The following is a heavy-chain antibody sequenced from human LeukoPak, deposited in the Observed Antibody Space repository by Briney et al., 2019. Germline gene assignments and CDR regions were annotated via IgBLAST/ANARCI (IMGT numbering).Heavy chain of an antibody. CDR3: AKDNEYYDVWSGYLYCYYMDV. CDR1: GFTFSSYA. Sequence: PGGSLRLSCAASGFTFSSYAMSWVRHAPGKGLEWVTALSGSGGSTLYADPVKGRFTISRDNSKNTLYLQMNSLRAEDTAVYCCAKDNEYYDVWSGYLYCYYMDVWGKGTTVTVSS. J-gene: IGHJ6*03. V-gene: IGHV3-23*01. CDR2: LSGSGGST. D-gene: IGHD3-3*01.